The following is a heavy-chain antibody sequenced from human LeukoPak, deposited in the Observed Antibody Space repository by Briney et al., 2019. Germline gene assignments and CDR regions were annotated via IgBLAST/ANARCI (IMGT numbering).Heavy chain of an antibody. CDR3: AGKYSSSSGYYYYGMDV. Sequence: PGGSLRLSCAASGFTVSSNYMSWVRQAPGKGLEWVSVIYSGGSTYYADSVKGRFTISRHNSKNTLYLQMNSLRAEDTAVYYCAGKYSSSSGYYYYGMDVWGQGTTVTVSS. D-gene: IGHD6-6*01. J-gene: IGHJ6*02. CDR1: GFTVSSNY. V-gene: IGHV3-53*04. CDR2: IYSGGST.